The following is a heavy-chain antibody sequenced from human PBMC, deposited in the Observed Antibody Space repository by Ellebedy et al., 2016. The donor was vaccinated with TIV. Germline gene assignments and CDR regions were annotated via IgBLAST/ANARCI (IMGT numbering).Heavy chain of an antibody. CDR2: ISHSGDT. CDR1: GFTFNDAWMIAW. V-gene: IGHV4-4*02. CDR3: ARSSGWYAFDY. J-gene: IGHJ4*02. D-gene: IGHD6-19*01. Sequence: MPGGSLRLSCAASGFTFNDAWMIAWMNWVRQPPGKGLEWIGEISHSGDTKYSPSLKSRASISLDRSKNQFSLKLNSVTAADTAFYYCARSSGWYAFDYWGQGTLVTVSS.